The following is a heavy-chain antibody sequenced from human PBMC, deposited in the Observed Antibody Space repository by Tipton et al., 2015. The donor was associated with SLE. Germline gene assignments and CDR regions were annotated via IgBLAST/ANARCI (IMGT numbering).Heavy chain of an antibody. CDR2: YYYSGSA. Sequence: TLSLTCIVSGGSISSSSYYWGWIRQPPGKGLEWIGSYYYSGSAAYNPSLKSRVTISVDTSKDQFSLRLTSVTAADTAVYYCARQEWVTKPNCFDPWGQGILVTVSS. CDR1: GGSISSSSYY. CDR3: ARQEWVTKPNCFDP. V-gene: IGHV4-39*01. J-gene: IGHJ5*02. D-gene: IGHD3-3*01.